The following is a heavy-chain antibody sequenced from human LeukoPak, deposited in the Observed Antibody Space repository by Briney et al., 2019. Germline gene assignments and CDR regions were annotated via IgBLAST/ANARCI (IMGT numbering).Heavy chain of an antibody. J-gene: IGHJ3*02. D-gene: IGHD2-21*02. CDR1: GGTFSSYA. CDR2: IIPIFGTA. V-gene: IGHV1-69*05. Sequence: GSSVKVSCKASGGTFSSYAISWVRQAPGQGLEWMGRIIPIFGTANSAQKFQDRVTITTDESTSTAYTELSSLRSEDTAVYYCARGPIVVVTAMLDAFDIWGQGTMVTVSS. CDR3: ARGPIVVVTAMLDAFDI.